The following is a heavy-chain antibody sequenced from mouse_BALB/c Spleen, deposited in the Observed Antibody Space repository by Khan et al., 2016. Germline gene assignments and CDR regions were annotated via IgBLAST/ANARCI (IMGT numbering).Heavy chain of an antibody. CDR1: GFNIKGTY. V-gene: IGHV14-3*02. CDR3: AEAGVVPPCDY. CDR2: IDPANGNA. D-gene: IGHD1-1*02. J-gene: IGHJ2*01. Sequence: VQLQQSGAELVKPGASVKLSYTASGFNIKGTYVHWVKQRPEQGLEWIGRIDPANGNAEYDPKFQGKATITAATSSNTVYLQRSSRTSEDTPFYSCAEAGVVPPCDYWGQGTTLPVSS.